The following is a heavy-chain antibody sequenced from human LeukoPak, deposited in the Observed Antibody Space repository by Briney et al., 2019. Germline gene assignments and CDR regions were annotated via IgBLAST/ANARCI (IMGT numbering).Heavy chain of an antibody. Sequence: GGSLRLSCAASGFTFSDFWMGWVRQAPGKGLEWVANINQDGSENYYVDSVKGRFTISRDNAKNSLYLQMNSLRAEDTAVYYCTKGRSDHYWGQGTLVTVST. J-gene: IGHJ4*02. D-gene: IGHD3-10*01. V-gene: IGHV3-7*01. CDR3: TKGRSDHY. CDR1: GFTFSDFW. CDR2: INQDGSEN.